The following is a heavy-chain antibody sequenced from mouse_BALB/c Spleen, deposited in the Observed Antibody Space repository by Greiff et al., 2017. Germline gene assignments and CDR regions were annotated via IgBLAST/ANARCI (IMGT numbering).Heavy chain of an antibody. CDR3: ARPFYD. CDR2: ISSGGGST. CDR1: GFAFSSYD. J-gene: IGHJ3*01. D-gene: IGHD2-10*01. Sequence: EVQLQESGGGLVKPGGSLKLSCAASGFAFSSYDMSWVRQTPEKRLEWVAYISSGGGSTYYPDTVKGRFTISRDNAKNTLYLQMSSLKSEDTAMYYCARPFYDWGQGTLVTVSA. V-gene: IGHV5-12-1*01.